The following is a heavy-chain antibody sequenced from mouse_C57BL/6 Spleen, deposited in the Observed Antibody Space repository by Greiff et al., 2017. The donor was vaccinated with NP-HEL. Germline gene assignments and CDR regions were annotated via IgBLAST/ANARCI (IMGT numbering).Heavy chain of an antibody. CDR2: ISYDGSN. D-gene: IGHD2-1*01. V-gene: IGHV3-6*01. CDR1: GYSITSGYY. Sequence: VQLKESGPGLVKPSQSLSLTCSVTGYSITSGYYWNWIRQFPGNKLEWMGYISYDGSNNYNPSLKNRISITRDTSKNQFFLKLNSVTTEDTATYYCARLYYGYWYFDVWGTGTTVTVSS. CDR3: ARLYYGYWYFDV. J-gene: IGHJ1*03.